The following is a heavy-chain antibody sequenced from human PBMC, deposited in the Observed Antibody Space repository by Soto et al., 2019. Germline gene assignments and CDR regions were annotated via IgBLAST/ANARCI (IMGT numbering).Heavy chain of an antibody. D-gene: IGHD4-17*01. V-gene: IGHV1-58*01. Sequence: QMQLVQSGPEVKKPGTSVKVSCKASGFTFTSSAVQWVRQARGQRLEWIGWIVVGSGNTNYAQKFQERVTITRDMSTXXAXVVXSSLRSEDTAVYYCAAPHDYGDYVDSYYYYYGMDVWGQGTTVTVSS. CDR3: AAPHDYGDYVDSYYYYYGMDV. J-gene: IGHJ6*02. CDR1: GFTFTSSA. CDR2: IVVGSGNT.